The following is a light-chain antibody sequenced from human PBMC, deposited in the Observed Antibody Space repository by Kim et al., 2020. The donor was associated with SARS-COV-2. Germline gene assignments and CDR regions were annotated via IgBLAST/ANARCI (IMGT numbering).Light chain of an antibody. CDR1: ESVTTN. J-gene: IGKJ1*01. CDR2: GAS. V-gene: IGKV3-15*01. Sequence: SLSPGERATLSCRASESVTTNLAWYHQRPGQAPRLLIYGASSRATGIPARFSGSGSGTEFTLTISSLQSEDFAVYFCQQYNNWWTFGQGTKVDIK. CDR3: QQYNNWWT.